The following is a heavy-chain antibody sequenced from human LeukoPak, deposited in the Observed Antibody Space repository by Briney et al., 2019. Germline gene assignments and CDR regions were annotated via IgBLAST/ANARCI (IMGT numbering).Heavy chain of an antibody. Sequence: GASVKVSCKASGYTFTSYGISWVRQTPGQGLEWMGWISAYNGNTNYAQKLQGRVTMTTDTSTSTAYMELRSLRSDDTAVYYCASTPFGGVFDYWGQGTLVTVSS. CDR3: ASTPFGGVFDY. CDR2: ISAYNGNT. D-gene: IGHD3-10*01. V-gene: IGHV1-18*04. J-gene: IGHJ4*02. CDR1: GYTFTSYG.